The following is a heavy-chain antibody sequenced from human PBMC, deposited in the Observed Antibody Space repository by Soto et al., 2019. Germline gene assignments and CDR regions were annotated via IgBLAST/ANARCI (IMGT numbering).Heavy chain of an antibody. CDR1: RYTFTSYA. Sequence: ASVKVSCKASRYTFTSYAMHWVRQAPGQRLEWMGWINAGNGNTKYSQKFQGRVTITRDTSASTAYMELSSLRSEDTAVYYCARSASSARPYYFDYWGQGTLVTVSS. CDR2: INAGNGNT. J-gene: IGHJ4*02. V-gene: IGHV1-3*01. CDR3: ARSASSARPYYFDY. D-gene: IGHD6-6*01.